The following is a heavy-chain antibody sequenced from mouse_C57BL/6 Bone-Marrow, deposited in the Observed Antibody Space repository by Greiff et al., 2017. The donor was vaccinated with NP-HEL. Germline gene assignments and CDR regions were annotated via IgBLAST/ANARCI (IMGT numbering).Heavy chain of an antibody. CDR2: VYPYNGGT. CDR1: GFTFTDYY. Sequence: EVQVVESGPVLVKPGPSVKISCKASGFTFTDYYMHWVKQSPGKSLEWIGLVYPYNGGTSYNQKFKGKAPLTVDTSSSTAYMELNSLTSEDSAVYYCARSELGGVFAYWGQGTLVTVSA. J-gene: IGHJ3*01. V-gene: IGHV1-36*01. CDR3: ARSELGGVFAY. D-gene: IGHD4-1*01.